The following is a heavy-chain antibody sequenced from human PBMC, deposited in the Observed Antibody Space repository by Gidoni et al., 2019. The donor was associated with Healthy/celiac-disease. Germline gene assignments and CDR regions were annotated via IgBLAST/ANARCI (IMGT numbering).Heavy chain of an antibody. D-gene: IGHD4-4*01. CDR3: ARGDYSNYVDYYGMDV. CDR1: GGTFSSYT. V-gene: IGHV1-69*02. CDR2: IIPILVIA. J-gene: IGHJ6*02. Sequence: QVQLVQSGAEVKKPGSSVKVSCKASGGTFSSYTISWVRQAPGQGLEWMGRIIPILVIANYAQKFQGRVTIPADKSTSTAYMDLSSLRSEDTAVYYCARGDYSNYVDYYGMDVWGQGTTVTVAS.